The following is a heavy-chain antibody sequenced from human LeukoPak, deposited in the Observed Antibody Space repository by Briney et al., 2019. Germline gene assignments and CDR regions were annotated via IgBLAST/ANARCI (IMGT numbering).Heavy chain of an antibody. J-gene: IGHJ4*02. Sequence: SVKVSCKASGGTFSSYAISWVRQAPGQGLEWTGRIIPIFGIANYAQKFQGRVTITADKSTSTAYMELSSLRSEDTAVYSCAREGIASVRFDYWGQGTLVTVSS. CDR2: IIPIFGIA. CDR1: GGTFSSYA. CDR3: AREGIASVRFDY. D-gene: IGHD6-13*01. V-gene: IGHV1-69*04.